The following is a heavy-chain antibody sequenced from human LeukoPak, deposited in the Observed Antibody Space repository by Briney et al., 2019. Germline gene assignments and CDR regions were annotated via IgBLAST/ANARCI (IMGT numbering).Heavy chain of an antibody. CDR3: ARLPYSWGLDS. J-gene: IGHJ4*02. CDR1: GFTFDDYG. V-gene: IGHV3-20*04. D-gene: IGHD1-26*01. CDR2: INWNGGST. Sequence: GGSLRLSCAASGFTFDDYGMSWVRQAPGKGLEWVSGINWNGGSTDYADSVRGRFTISRDNAKNSLSLQMNSLRAEDTAVYYCARLPYSWGLDSWGQGARVTVSS.